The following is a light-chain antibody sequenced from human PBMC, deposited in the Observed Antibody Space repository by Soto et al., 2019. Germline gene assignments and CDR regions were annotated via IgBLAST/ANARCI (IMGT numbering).Light chain of an antibody. V-gene: IGLV2-23*01. Sequence: QSALTQPASVSGSPGQSITISCTGTSSDVVFYNLVSWYQQHPGKAPKLMIYEGSKRPSGVSTRFSGSKSGNTASLTISGLQAEDEADYYCCSYAGTNTYLFGTATQVTVL. CDR1: SSDVVFYNL. CDR3: CSYAGTNTYL. CDR2: EGS. J-gene: IGLJ1*01.